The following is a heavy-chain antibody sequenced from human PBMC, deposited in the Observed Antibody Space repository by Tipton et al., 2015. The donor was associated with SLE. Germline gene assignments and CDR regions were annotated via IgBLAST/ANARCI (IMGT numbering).Heavy chain of an antibody. J-gene: IGHJ5*02. CDR1: GGSIRSDDYY. CDR2: VYYTGST. CDR3: ARVRDFFDTSAAYSGWFDP. Sequence: TLSLTCTVSGGSIRSDDYYWTWIRQHPGKGLEWLANVYYTGSTYYNPSLKSRVTISVDTSKSQFYLRLSSVTAADTAVYYCARVRDFFDTSAAYSGWFDPWGQGTLVTVSS. V-gene: IGHV4-31*03. D-gene: IGHD3-22*01.